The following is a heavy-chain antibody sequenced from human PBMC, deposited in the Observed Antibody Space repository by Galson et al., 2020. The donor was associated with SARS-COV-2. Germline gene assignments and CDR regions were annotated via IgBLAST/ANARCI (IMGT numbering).Heavy chain of an antibody. J-gene: IGHJ6*03. V-gene: IGHV4-34*01. Sequence: SETLSLTCAVYGGSFSGYSWTWIRQPPGKGLEWIGEINIGGNTNYSPSLRSRVTLSVDTSKNQFSLNLRSVTAADTALYFCARGHRGVVPSPVLGLGPFYSCYYMDVWAKGTAVTVSS. D-gene: IGHD3-10*01. CDR1: GGSFSGYS. CDR3: ARGHRGVVPSPVLGLGPFYSCYYMDV. CDR2: INIGGNT.